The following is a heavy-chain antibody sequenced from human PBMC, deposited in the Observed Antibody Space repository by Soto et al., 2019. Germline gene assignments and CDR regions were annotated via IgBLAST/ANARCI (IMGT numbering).Heavy chain of an antibody. J-gene: IGHJ4*02. V-gene: IGHV3-23*01. CDR1: GFTFSSYT. CDR2: FSGRDATT. Sequence: PGGSLRLSCTASGFTFSSYTMSWVRQAPGKGLEWVSSFSGRDATTYYADSVKGRFTISRDNSKNTLYLQMNSLRAEDTALYFCAKDSSPPVAGTVDFASWGQGTLVTVPQ. D-gene: IGHD6-19*01. CDR3: AKDSSPPVAGTVDFAS.